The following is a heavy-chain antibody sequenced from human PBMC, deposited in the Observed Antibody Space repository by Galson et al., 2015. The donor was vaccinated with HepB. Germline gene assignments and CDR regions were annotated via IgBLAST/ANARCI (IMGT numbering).Heavy chain of an antibody. J-gene: IGHJ6*02. V-gene: IGHV1-18*01. D-gene: IGHD2-2*02. CDR3: ARDPYYCSSTSCYTQVALGDSNYYYYGMDV. CDR2: ISAYNGNT. Sequence: SVKVSCKASGYTFTSYGISWVRQAPGQGLEWMGWISAYNGNTNYAQKLQGRVTMTTDTSTSTAYMELRSLRSDDTAVYYCARDPYYCSSTSCYTQVALGDSNYYYYGMDVWGQGTTVTVSS. CDR1: GYTFTSYG.